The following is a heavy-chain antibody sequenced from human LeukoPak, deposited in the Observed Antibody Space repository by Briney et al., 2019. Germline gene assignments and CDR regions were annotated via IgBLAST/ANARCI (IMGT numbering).Heavy chain of an antibody. D-gene: IGHD2-21*02. Sequence: SGTLSLTCAVSGGSISSSNWWSWVRQPPGKGLEWIGEIYHSGSTNYNPSLKSRVTISVDKSKNQFSLKLSSVTAADTAVYYCAGGDSSMHGRRAFDYWGQGTLVTVSS. V-gene: IGHV4-4*02. J-gene: IGHJ4*02. CDR3: AGGDSSMHGRRAFDY. CDR2: IYHSGST. CDR1: GGSISSSNW.